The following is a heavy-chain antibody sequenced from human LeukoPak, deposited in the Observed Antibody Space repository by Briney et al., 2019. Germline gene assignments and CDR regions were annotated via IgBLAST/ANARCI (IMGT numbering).Heavy chain of an antibody. Sequence: GGSLRLSCAASGFTFSSYWMSWVRQAPGKGLEWVANIKQDGSEKYYVDSVKGRFTISRDNAKNSLYLQMNSLRVEDTAVYYCAKVHYDFWSGYTFDYWGQGTLVTVSS. J-gene: IGHJ4*02. CDR2: IKQDGSEK. D-gene: IGHD3-3*01. CDR1: GFTFSSYW. CDR3: AKVHYDFWSGYTFDY. V-gene: IGHV3-7*01.